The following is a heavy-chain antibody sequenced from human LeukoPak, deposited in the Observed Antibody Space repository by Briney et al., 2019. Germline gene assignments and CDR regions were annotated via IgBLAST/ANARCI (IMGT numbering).Heavy chain of an antibody. Sequence: SETLSLTCTVSGGSISSYYCSWIRQPPGKGLEWIGYIYYSGSTNYNPSLKSRVTISVDTSKNQFSLKLSSVTAADTAVYYCARRSLAAVDYWGQGTLVTVSS. CDR2: IYYSGST. J-gene: IGHJ4*02. CDR1: GGSISSYY. CDR3: ARRSLAAVDY. D-gene: IGHD6-6*01. V-gene: IGHV4-59*08.